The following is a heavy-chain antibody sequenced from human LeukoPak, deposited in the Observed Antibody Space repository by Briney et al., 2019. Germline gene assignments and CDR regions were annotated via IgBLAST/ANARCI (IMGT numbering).Heavy chain of an antibody. CDR2: ISGSGGST. V-gene: IGHV3-23*01. J-gene: IGHJ6*02. D-gene: IGHD3-9*01. CDR1: GFTFSSYA. Sequence: PGGSLRLSCAASGFTFSSYAMSWVRQAPGKGLEWVSAISGSGGSTYYADSVKGRFTISRDNSKNTLYLQMNSLRAEDTAVYYCCCWLFYYYGMDVWGQGTTVTVSS. CDR3: CCWLFYYYGMDV.